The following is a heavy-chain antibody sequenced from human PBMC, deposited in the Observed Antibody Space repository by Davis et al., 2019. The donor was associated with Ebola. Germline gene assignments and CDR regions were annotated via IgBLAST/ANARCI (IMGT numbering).Heavy chain of an antibody. CDR2: ISGDGDRA. CDR3: AKGGSWHDY. Sequence: GESLKISCVASGFPFSTYAMTSIRQVPGKGPAWVSVISGDGDRAYYADSVKGRFTISRDNSKMTLYLQMDSLRAEDAAVYYCAKGGSWHDYWGQGTLVTVSS. D-gene: IGHD2-15*01. CDR1: GFPFSTYA. J-gene: IGHJ4*02. V-gene: IGHV3-23*01.